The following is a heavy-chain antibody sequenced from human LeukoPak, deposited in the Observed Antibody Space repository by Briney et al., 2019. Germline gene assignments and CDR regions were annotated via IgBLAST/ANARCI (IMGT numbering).Heavy chain of an antibody. CDR1: GFTVSGNY. J-gene: IGHJ5*02. CDR2: IYSGGTT. Sequence: GGSLRLSCAASGFTVSGNYTSWVRQAPGKGPEVVSLIYSGGTTYHADSVKGRFTISRDTSRNALILQMNSLTVEDTAVYYCARDPFSWGQGTLVTVSP. CDR3: ARDPFS. V-gene: IGHV3-66*01.